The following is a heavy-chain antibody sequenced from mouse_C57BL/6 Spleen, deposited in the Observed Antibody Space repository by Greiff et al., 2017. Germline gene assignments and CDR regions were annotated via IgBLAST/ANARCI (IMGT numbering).Heavy chain of an antibody. CDR2: IRSKSSNYAT. D-gene: IGHD3-2*02. CDR1: GFTFNTYA. V-gene: IGHV10-3*01. Sequence: EVQRVESGGGLVQPKGSLKLSCAASGFTFNTYAMHWVRQAPGKGLEWVARIRSKSSNYATYYADSVKDRFTISRDDSQSMLYLQMNNLKTEDTAMYYCVREGRSSGYFDYWGQGTTLTVSS. J-gene: IGHJ2*01. CDR3: VREGRSSGYFDY.